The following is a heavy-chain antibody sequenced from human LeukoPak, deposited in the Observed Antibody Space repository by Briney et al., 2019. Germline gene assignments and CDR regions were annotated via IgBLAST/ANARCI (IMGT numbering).Heavy chain of an antibody. CDR3: AKWTRTTLFRGDRARFDS. Sequence: GGSLSLSCAASGFIFNDYAMSWVRQVPGKGLECVSVISASGGKTYYADSVKGRFTISRDTSKTTISLQMNSLRVEDSAVYYCAKWTRTTLFRGDRARFDSWGQGTLVTVSS. V-gene: IGHV3-23*01. J-gene: IGHJ4*02. CDR1: GFIFNDYA. CDR2: ISASGGKT. D-gene: IGHD3-10*01.